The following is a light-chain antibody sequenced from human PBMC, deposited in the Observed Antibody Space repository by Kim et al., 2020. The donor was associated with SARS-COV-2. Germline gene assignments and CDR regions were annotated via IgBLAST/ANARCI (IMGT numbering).Light chain of an antibody. Sequence: PGERVTLSCRPCQSVSSSYLAWYQQKPCQAPKLPIYGSSTNAPSIGATSSGRGSGTAITLTVSRLQPKDFAVYSCQPVNILPPGSFGHGTNL. V-gene: IGKV3D-7*01. CDR3: QPVNILPPGS. J-gene: IGKJ2*01. CDR1: QSVSSSY. CDR2: GSS.